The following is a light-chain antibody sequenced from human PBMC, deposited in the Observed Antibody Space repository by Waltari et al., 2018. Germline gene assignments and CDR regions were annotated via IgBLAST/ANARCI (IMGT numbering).Light chain of an antibody. Sequence: QSVLTQPPSASGTPGQRVTISCSGSSSNIGSNYVYWYQQLPGTAPKLLIYRNNQRPSGVPDRFSGSKSGTSASLAISWLRSEDEADYYCAAWDDSLSALYVFGTGTKVTVL. CDR2: RNN. J-gene: IGLJ1*01. CDR1: SSNIGSNY. V-gene: IGLV1-47*01. CDR3: AAWDDSLSALYV.